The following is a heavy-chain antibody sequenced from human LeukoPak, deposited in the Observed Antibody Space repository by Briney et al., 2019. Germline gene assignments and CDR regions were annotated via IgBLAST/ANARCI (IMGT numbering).Heavy chain of an antibody. CDR3: AKRRGVGATYYYGMDV. V-gene: IGHV3-64*04. CDR2: ICSNGGST. J-gene: IGHJ6*02. CDR1: GFTFSSYA. D-gene: IGHD1-26*01. Sequence: GGALRLSCSASGFTFSSYAMHWVRQAPGKGLEYVSAICSNGGSTYYADSVKGRFTISRDNSKNTLYLQMNSLRAEDTAVYYCAKRRGVGATYYYGMDVWGQGTTVTVSS.